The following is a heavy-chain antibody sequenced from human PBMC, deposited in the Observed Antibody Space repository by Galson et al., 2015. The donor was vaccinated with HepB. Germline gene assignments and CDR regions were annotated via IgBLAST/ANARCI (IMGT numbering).Heavy chain of an antibody. J-gene: IGHJ6*03. V-gene: IGHV3-66*01. CDR2: IYSGGGT. CDR1: GFTVSSNY. Sequence: SLRLSCAASGFTVSSNYMSWVRQAPGKGLEWVSVIYSGGGTYYADSVKGRFTISRDNSKNTLYLQMNSLRAEDTAVYYCARGSGQWPIIGDIDYYYYMDVWGKGTTVTVSS. D-gene: IGHD3-16*02. CDR3: ARGSGQWPIIGDIDYYYYMDV.